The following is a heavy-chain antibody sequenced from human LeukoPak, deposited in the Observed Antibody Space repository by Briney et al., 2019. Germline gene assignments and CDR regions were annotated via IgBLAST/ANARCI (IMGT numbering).Heavy chain of an antibody. D-gene: IGHD4-17*01. Sequence: GGSLRLSCAASGFTVSSNYMAWVRQAPGKGLEWVSVIYSGGTIYYADSVKGRFTIYRDNSKNTLSLQVNSLRAEDTALYSCATHYGDYVNWFDPWGQGTLVTVSS. CDR3: ATHYGDYVNWFDP. J-gene: IGHJ5*02. CDR1: GFTVSSNY. V-gene: IGHV3-53*01. CDR2: IYSGGTI.